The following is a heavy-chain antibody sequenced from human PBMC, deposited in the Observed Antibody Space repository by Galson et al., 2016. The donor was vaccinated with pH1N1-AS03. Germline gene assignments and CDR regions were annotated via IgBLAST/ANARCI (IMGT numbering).Heavy chain of an antibody. Sequence: SVKVSCKASGFTLTKHYIHWLRQAPGQGLQWMGIINPGGPPPKYAEKFQGRVIMTADTATRTVSMELSSLTSEDTAVYYCARDLSRLGDYGYWGQGTLVTVSS. J-gene: IGHJ4*02. CDR3: ARDLSRLGDYGY. CDR2: INPGGPPP. CDR1: GFTLTKHY. V-gene: IGHV1-46*01. D-gene: IGHD3-16*01.